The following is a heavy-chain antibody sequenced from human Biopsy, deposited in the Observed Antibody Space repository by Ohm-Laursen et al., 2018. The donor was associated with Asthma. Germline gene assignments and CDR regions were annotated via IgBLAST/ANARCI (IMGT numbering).Heavy chain of an antibody. D-gene: IGHD4-17*01. J-gene: IGHJ4*02. CDR2: HDHEEGGT. Sequence: SSVKVSCKLSGYSLTDLSMHWVRQAPGQGLEWMGGHDHEEGGTVNARRFQGRVTMTEDTSTDTAYMELSSLSSDDTAAYYCASDFPKDYVRYNFQFWGQGTLVTVSS. CDR3: ASDFPKDYVRYNFQF. CDR1: GYSLTDLS. V-gene: IGHV1-24*01.